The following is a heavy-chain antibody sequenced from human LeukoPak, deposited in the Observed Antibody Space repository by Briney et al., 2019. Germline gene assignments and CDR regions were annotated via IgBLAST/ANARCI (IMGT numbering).Heavy chain of an antibody. CDR3: ATRDGYTDYYFDY. CDR1: GGSFSGYY. D-gene: IGHD5-24*01. Sequence: SETLSLTCAVYGGSFSGYYWSWIRQPPGKGLEWIGEINHSGSTNYNPSLKSRDTISVDTSKNQFSLKLSSVTAADTAVYYCATRDGYTDYYFDYWGQGTLVTVSS. V-gene: IGHV4-34*01. CDR2: INHSGST. J-gene: IGHJ4*02.